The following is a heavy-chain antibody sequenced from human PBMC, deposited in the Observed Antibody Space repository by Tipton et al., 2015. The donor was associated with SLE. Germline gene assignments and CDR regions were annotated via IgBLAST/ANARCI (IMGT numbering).Heavy chain of an antibody. J-gene: IGHJ5*02. V-gene: IGHV4-61*09. D-gene: IGHD4-17*01. CDR1: GGSISSGSYY. CDR2: IHTSGRN. CDR3: ARDGGGDYGFDP. Sequence: TLSLTCTVSGGSISSGSYYWTWIRQPAGKGLEWIGNIHTSGRNNYNPSLKSRLSISVDTSKNQFSLKLSSVTAADTAVYYCARDGGGDYGFDPWGQGTLVTVSS.